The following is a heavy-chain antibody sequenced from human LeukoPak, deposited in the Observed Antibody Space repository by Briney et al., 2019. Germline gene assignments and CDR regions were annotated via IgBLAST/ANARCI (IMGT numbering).Heavy chain of an antibody. CDR1: GFTFSSYG. CDR3: AKQDGYSGSTFDY. D-gene: IGHD5-12*01. V-gene: IGHV3-30*18. J-gene: IGHJ4*02. Sequence: PGGSLRLSCAASGFTFSSYGMHWVRQAPGKGLEWVAVISYDGSNKYYEDSVKGRFTISRDNSKNTLYLQMNSLRAEDTAVYYCAKQDGYSGSTFDYWGQGTLVTVSS. CDR2: ISYDGSNK.